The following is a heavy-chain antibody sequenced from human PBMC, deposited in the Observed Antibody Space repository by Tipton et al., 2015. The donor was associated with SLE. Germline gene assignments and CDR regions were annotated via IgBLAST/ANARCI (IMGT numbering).Heavy chain of an antibody. D-gene: IGHD3-3*01. Sequence: TLSLSCTVSGGSISSYYWSWIRQPAGKGLEWIGRIYTSGSTNYNPSLKSRVTMSVDTSKNQFSLKLSSVTAADTAVYYCAREVGGPYYDFWSGYPDIWGQGTMVTVSS. CDR1: GGSISSYY. CDR3: AREVGGPYYDFWSGYPDI. V-gene: IGHV4-4*07. CDR2: IYTSGST. J-gene: IGHJ3*02.